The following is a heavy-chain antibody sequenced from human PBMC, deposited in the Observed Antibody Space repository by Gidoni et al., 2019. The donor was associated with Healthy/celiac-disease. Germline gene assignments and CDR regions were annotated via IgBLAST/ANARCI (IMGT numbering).Heavy chain of an antibody. V-gene: IGHV3-53*01. CDR1: GFTISSNY. J-gene: IGHJ4*02. Sequence: EVQMVESGGGLIQPGGSMRLSCAASGFTISSNYMSWVRQAPGKGLEWVSVIYSGCSTYYADSVKGRFTISIDNSKNPLYLQMNSLRAEDTAVYYCARILLWFGGYYFDYWGQGTLVTVSS. D-gene: IGHD3-10*01. CDR2: IYSGCST. CDR3: ARILLWFGGYYFDY.